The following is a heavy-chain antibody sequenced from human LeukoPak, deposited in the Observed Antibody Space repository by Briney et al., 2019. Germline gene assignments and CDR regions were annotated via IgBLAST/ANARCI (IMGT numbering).Heavy chain of an antibody. CDR2: IRFDGSNK. D-gene: IGHD1-26*01. CDR3: AKDRVVGATISGENDY. J-gene: IGHJ4*02. Sequence: GGSLRLSCAASGFTFSSYGMHWVRRAPGKGLEWVAFIRFDGSNKDYADSVKGRFTISRDNSKNTLYLQMNSLRAEDTAVYYCAKDRVVGATISGENDYWGQGTLVTVSS. V-gene: IGHV3-30*02. CDR1: GFTFSSYG.